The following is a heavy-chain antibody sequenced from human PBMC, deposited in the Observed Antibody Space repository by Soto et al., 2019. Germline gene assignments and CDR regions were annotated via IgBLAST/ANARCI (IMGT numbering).Heavy chain of an antibody. D-gene: IGHD2-2*01. V-gene: IGHV3-30*18. Sequence: QVQLVESGGGVVQPGRSLRLSCAASGFTLSHYGMQWVRQAPGNGLEWVAVIAHDGTVQFYADSVKGRFTISRDNSRNTLSLQMFNLRTEDTAVYYCAKEGSAYASSWFDYWGQGTLVTVSS. CDR1: GFTLSHYG. CDR2: IAHDGTVQ. CDR3: AKEGSAYASSWFDY. J-gene: IGHJ5*01.